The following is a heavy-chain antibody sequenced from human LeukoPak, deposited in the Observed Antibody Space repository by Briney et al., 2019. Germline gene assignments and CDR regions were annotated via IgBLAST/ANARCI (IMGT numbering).Heavy chain of an antibody. D-gene: IGHD6-25*01. CDR2: IYYNARST. V-gene: IGHV4-59*01. Sequence: SETLSLTCTVSGGSISDYYWSWIRQPPGKGLEWIGYIYYNARSTKYSPSLKSRVTISVDMSKNQVSLKLSSVTTADTAVYYCARAGGVKTAALDLDYWGQGTLVTVSS. CDR3: ARAGGVKTAALDLDY. J-gene: IGHJ4*02. CDR1: GGSISDYY.